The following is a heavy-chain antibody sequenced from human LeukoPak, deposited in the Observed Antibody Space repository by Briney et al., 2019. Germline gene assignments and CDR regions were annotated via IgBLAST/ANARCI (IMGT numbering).Heavy chain of an antibody. V-gene: IGHV1-18*01. Sequence: ASVKVSCKASGYTFTSYGVSWVRQAPGQGLEWVGWINPYSGDTDYAQNLRGRVTLTTDTSTSTAYMELRSLRSDDSAVYHCARPQTTAAGYYFDSWGQGTLVSVSS. CDR1: GYTFTSYG. J-gene: IGHJ4*02. CDR3: ARPQTTAAGYYFDS. D-gene: IGHD6-13*01. CDR2: INPYSGDT.